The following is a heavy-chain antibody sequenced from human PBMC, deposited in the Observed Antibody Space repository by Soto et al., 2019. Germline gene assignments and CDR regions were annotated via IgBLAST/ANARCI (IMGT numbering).Heavy chain of an antibody. CDR1: GYTFTGYY. CDR2: INPNSGGT. CDR3: ARVARYFDWLAIDD. J-gene: IGHJ4*02. Sequence: ASVKVSCKASGYTFTGYYMHWVRQAPGQGLEWMGWINPNSGGTNYAQKFQGWVTMTRDTSISTAYMELSRLRSDDTAVYYCARVARYFDWLAIDDWGQGTLVTVSS. D-gene: IGHD3-9*01. V-gene: IGHV1-2*04.